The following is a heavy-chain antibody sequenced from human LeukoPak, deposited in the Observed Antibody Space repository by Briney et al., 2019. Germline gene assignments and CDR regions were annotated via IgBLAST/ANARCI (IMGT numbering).Heavy chain of an antibody. V-gene: IGHV3-23*01. CDR2: ITGSGGST. CDR1: GFTFSSYA. CDR3: AKDTASSRWYFDL. Sequence: PGGSLRLSCAASGFTFSSYAMSWVRQAPGKGLEWVSAITGSGGSTYYADSVKGWFTISRDNSKNTLYLQMNSLRAEDTAVYYCAKDTASSRWYFDLWGRGTLVTVSS. J-gene: IGHJ2*01. D-gene: IGHD5-18*01.